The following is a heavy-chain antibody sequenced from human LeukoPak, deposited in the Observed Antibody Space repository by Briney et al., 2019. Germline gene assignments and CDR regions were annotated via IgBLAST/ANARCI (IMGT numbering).Heavy chain of an antibody. CDR1: GFTFSSYS. J-gene: IGHJ4*02. CDR3: AGSQNNDY. V-gene: IGHV3-21*01. Sequence: TGGSLRLSCAAPGFTFSSYSMNWVRQAPGKGLEWVSSISSGSSYIYYADSVKGRFTISRDNAKNSLYLQMNSLRAEDTAVYYCAGSQNNDYWGQGTLVTVSS. D-gene: IGHD1/OR15-1a*01. CDR2: ISSGSSYI.